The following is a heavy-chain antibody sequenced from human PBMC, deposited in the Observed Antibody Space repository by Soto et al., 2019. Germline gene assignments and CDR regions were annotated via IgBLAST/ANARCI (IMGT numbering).Heavy chain of an antibody. CDR2: ILYSGST. CDR1: GGSISSGGYY. J-gene: IGHJ6*02. D-gene: IGHD6-13*01. CDR3: ARDDIAAARMEV. V-gene: IGHV4-31*03. Sequence: SETLSLTCTVSGGSISSGGYYWSWIRQHPGKGLEWIGYILYSGSTYYNPSLKSRVTISVDTSKNQFSLKLSSVTAADTAVYYCARDDIAAARMEVWGQGTTVTVSS.